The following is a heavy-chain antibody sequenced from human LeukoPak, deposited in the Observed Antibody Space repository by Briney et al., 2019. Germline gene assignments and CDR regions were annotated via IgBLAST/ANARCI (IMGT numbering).Heavy chain of an antibody. CDR1: GFTFDDYA. J-gene: IGHJ6*03. Sequence: GGSLRLSCAASGFTFDDYAMHWVRQAPGKGLEWVSGISWNSGSIGYADSVKGRFTISRDNAKNSLYLQMNSLRAEDTAVYYCARDGSIQSNYDYYYYMDVWGKGTTVTVSS. D-gene: IGHD4-11*01. V-gene: IGHV3-9*01. CDR3: ARDGSIQSNYDYYYYMDV. CDR2: ISWNSGSI.